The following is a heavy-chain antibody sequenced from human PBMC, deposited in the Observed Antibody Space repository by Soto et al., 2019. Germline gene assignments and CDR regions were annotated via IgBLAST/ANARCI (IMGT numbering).Heavy chain of an antibody. CDR1: GFTFNSFA. Sequence: EVQLLESGGGLVQPGGSLTLSCAASGFTFNSFAMSWVRQAPGQGLERVSAISGSGSSTDYAGSVKGRFTISRDNSGNTLYQQMSSLRAEDTAVYYCAKDRGGGYSYGFCDYWGQGTLVTVSS. D-gene: IGHD5-18*01. CDR2: ISGSGSST. V-gene: IGHV3-23*01. CDR3: AKDRGGGYSYGFCDY. J-gene: IGHJ4*02.